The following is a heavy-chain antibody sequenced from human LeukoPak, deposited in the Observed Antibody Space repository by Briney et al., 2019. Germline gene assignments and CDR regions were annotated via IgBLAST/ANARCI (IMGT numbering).Heavy chain of an antibody. CDR1: GYTLTELS. CDR2: FDPEDGET. D-gene: IGHD3-3*01. V-gene: IGHV1-24*01. J-gene: IGHJ6*03. Sequence: ASVKVSCKVSGYTLTELSMHWVRQAPGKGLEWMGGFDPEDGETIYAQKFQGRVTMTEDTSTDTAYMELSSLRSEDTAVYYCATLGGGFGVVRPRSYYYMDVWGKGTTVTVSS. CDR3: ATLGGGFGVVRPRSYYYMDV.